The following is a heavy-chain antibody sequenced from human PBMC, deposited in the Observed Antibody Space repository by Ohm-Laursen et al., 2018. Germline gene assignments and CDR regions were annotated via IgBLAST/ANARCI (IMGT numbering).Heavy chain of an antibody. CDR1: GGSISAYY. D-gene: IGHD3-9*01. CDR3: ARDNYDILTENWFDP. CDR2: IYTSGTT. Sequence: GTLSLTCTVSGGSISAYYWSWIRQPAGKGLEWIGRIYTSGTTNYNPSLKSRVTMSLDTSKNKFSLKLSSVTAADTAVYYCARDNYDILTENWFDPWGRGTLVTVSS. V-gene: IGHV4-4*07. J-gene: IGHJ5*02.